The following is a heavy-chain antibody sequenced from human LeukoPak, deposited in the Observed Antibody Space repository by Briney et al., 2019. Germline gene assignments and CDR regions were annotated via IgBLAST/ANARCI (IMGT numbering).Heavy chain of an antibody. D-gene: IGHD2-21*02. V-gene: IGHV1-8*03. Sequence: GASVTVSFKASVYTFTNYHINWVRQASGQGGEWMTWINPDTGDKGYARKFQDRVTITTDTSISTAYMELSSLSSEDTAVYFCARTTSMTASGYDYWGQGTLVTVSS. CDR2: INPDTGDK. CDR3: ARTTSMTASGYDY. CDR1: VYTFTNYH. J-gene: IGHJ4*02.